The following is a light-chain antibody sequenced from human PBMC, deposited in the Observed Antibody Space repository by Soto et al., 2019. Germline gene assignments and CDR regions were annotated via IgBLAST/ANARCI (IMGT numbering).Light chain of an antibody. CDR2: EVR. V-gene: IGLV2-14*01. CDR1: NRDVGSYNL. Sequence: QSVLTQPASVSGSPGQSITIACTGTNRDVGSYNLVSWYKQRPGEAPKLIISEVRNRPSGISYRFTGSKSGNTASLTISGLQAEDEADYYCSSYTTTSTLVFGGGTKVTVL. CDR3: SSYTTTSTLV. J-gene: IGLJ3*02.